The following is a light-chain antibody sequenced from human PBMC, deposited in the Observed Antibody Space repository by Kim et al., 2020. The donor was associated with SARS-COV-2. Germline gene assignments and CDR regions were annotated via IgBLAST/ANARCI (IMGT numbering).Light chain of an antibody. CDR1: SLRSYY. J-gene: IGLJ2*01. V-gene: IGLV3-19*01. Sequence: VALGQTVRITGKGDSLRSYYETWYQKRTGQTPRRVIYGKDNRPWGIPGRFSGTSAGNTASLTISGTQASDEAEYYCNSRESKDSVVFGGGTQLTVL. CDR3: NSRESKDSVV. CDR2: GKD.